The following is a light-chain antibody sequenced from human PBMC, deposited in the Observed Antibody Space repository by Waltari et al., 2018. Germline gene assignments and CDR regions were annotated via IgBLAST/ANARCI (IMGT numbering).Light chain of an antibody. J-gene: IGLJ3*02. CDR2: DVS. Sequence: QSALTQPASVSGSPGQSITISCTGTSSDVGGYTYVSWYQQHPGKAPKLMIFDVSKRPSGVSNRFSGSKSGSTASRTISGLQAEDEADFYCNSYTSSSTWVFGGGTKLTVL. V-gene: IGLV2-14*01. CDR1: SSDVGGYTY. CDR3: NSYTSSSTWV.